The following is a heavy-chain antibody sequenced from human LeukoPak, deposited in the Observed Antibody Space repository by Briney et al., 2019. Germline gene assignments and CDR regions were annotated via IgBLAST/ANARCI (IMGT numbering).Heavy chain of an antibody. Sequence: ASVKVSCKASGYTFTSYGISWVRQAPGQGFEWMGWISAYNGNTNYAQQLQGSITMTTDTSTSTAYMELRSLRSDDTAVYYCAREAPGIPMVRGVISGWFDPWGQGTLVTVSS. D-gene: IGHD3-10*01. CDR1: GYTFTSYG. J-gene: IGHJ5*02. V-gene: IGHV1-18*01. CDR2: ISAYNGNT. CDR3: AREAPGIPMVRGVISGWFDP.